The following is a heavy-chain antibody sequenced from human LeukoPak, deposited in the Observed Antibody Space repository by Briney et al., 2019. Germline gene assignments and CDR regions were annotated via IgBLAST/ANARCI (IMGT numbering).Heavy chain of an antibody. V-gene: IGHV3-53*01. CDR1: GFTVSSNY. Sequence: PGGSLRLSCAASGFTVSSNYMSWVRQAPGKGLEWVSVIYSGGSTYYADSVKGRLTISRDNSKNTLYLQMNSLRAEDTAVYYCARGTSKTGVDYWGQGTLVTVSS. D-gene: IGHD7-27*01. CDR2: IYSGGST. J-gene: IGHJ4*02. CDR3: ARGTSKTGVDY.